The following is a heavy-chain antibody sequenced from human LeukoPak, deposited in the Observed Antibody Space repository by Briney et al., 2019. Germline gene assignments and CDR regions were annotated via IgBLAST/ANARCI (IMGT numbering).Heavy chain of an antibody. CDR1: GFTFDDYG. Sequence: GGSLRLSCAASGFTFDDYGMNWVRQAPGKGLEWVSGINWNGGTTVYADSVKGRFTISRDNAKNSLYLQMHSLRAEDTAVYYCAELGITMIGGVWGKGTTVTISS. V-gene: IGHV3-20*04. J-gene: IGHJ6*04. CDR2: INWNGGTT. CDR3: AELGITMIGGV. D-gene: IGHD3-10*02.